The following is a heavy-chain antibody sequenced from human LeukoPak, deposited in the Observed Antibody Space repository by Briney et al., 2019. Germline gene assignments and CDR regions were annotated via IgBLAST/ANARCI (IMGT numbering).Heavy chain of an antibody. CDR3: ARSLTDSSGWGIDY. CDR1: GFTFSSYG. J-gene: IGHJ4*02. CDR2: ISYDGSNK. V-gene: IGHV3-30*12. Sequence: PGGSLRLSCAASGFTFSSYGMHWVRQAPGKGLEWVAVISYDGSNKYYADSVKGRFTISRDNSKNTLYLQMNSLRAEDTAVYYCARSLTDSSGWGIDYWGQGTLVTVSS. D-gene: IGHD6-19*01.